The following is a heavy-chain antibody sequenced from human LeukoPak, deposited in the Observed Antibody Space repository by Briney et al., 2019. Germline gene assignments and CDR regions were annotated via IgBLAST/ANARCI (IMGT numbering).Heavy chain of an antibody. D-gene: IGHD5-24*01. V-gene: IGHV4-61*02. CDR3: ARDVRDGYNLFDY. J-gene: IGHJ4*02. CDR2: IHVSGST. Sequence: PSETLSLTCTVSGGSISSGSYYWSWIRQPAGKGLEWIGRIHVSGSTNYNPSLKSRVTISTDTSKNQFSLKLTSVTAADTAVYYCARDVRDGYNLFDYWGQGTLVTVSS. CDR1: GGSISSGSYY.